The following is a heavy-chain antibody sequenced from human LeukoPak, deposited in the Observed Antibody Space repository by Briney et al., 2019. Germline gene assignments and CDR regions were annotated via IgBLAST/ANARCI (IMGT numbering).Heavy chain of an antibody. V-gene: IGHV4-59*01. Sequence: PSETLSLTCTVSGGSISSYYWSWIRQPPGKGLEWIGYIYYSGSTNYNPSLKSQVTISVDTSKNQFSLKLSSVTAADTAVYYCARDNRYDFSYGMDVWGQGTTVTVSS. CDR3: ARDNRYDFSYGMDV. CDR2: IYYSGST. J-gene: IGHJ6*02. D-gene: IGHD3-3*01. CDR1: GGSISSYY.